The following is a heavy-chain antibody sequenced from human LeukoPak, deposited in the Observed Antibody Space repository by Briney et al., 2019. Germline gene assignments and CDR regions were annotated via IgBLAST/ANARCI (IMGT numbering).Heavy chain of an antibody. Sequence: PGGSLRLSCAASGFTFSGYAMHWVRQAPGKGLEWVAVISYDGSNKYYADSVKGRFTISRDNSKNTLYLQMNSLRAEDTAVYYCAGDDLLLPIYYYYGMDVWGQGTTVTVSS. D-gene: IGHD2-15*01. CDR2: ISYDGSNK. V-gene: IGHV3-30-3*01. CDR3: AGDDLLLPIYYYYGMDV. CDR1: GFTFSGYA. J-gene: IGHJ6*02.